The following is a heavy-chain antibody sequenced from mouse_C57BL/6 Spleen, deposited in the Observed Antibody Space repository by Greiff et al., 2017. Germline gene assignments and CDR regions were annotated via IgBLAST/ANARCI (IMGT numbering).Heavy chain of an antibody. CDR3: ARDVYYDYPFAY. Sequence: EVQLVESGPVLVKPGASVKMSCKASGYTFTDYYMNWVKQSHGKSLEWIGVINPYNGGTSYNQKFKGKATLTVDKSSSTAYMELNSLTSEDSAVYYCARDVYYDYPFAYWGQGTLVTVSA. CDR2: INPYNGGT. CDR1: GYTFTDYY. V-gene: IGHV1-19*01. D-gene: IGHD2-4*01. J-gene: IGHJ3*01.